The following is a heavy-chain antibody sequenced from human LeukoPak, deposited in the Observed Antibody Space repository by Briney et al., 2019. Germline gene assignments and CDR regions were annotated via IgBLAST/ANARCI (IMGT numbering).Heavy chain of an antibody. CDR3: ARDSGWNDDGEDY. CDR1: GSTFNTYA. V-gene: IGHV3-30*04. CDR2: VSYDGSNK. J-gene: IGHJ4*02. D-gene: IGHD1-1*01. Sequence: PGGSLRLSCVASGSTFNTYAMHWVRQAPGKGLEWVAFVSYDGSNKYYADSVRGRFSISRDNSKNTLSLQMNSLRPEETALYYCARDSGWNDDGEDYWGQGTLVTVSS.